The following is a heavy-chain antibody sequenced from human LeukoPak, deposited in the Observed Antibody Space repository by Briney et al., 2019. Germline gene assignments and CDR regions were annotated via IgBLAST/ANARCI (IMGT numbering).Heavy chain of an antibody. CDR3: ASITLGGYGGSWSPFDY. D-gene: IGHD6-13*01. CDR2: IYPGDSDT. CDR1: GYNFTSYW. V-gene: IGHV5-51*01. Sequence: KRGESLKISCKGSGYNFTSYWIGSVRQMPGKGLEWMGIIYPGDSDTRYSPSFQGQVTMSADKSISTAYLQWSSLKASDTAIYYCASITLGGYGGSWSPFDYWGQGTLVTVSS. J-gene: IGHJ4*02.